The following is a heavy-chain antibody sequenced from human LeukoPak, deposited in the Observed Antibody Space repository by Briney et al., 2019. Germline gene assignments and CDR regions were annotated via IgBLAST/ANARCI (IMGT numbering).Heavy chain of an antibody. J-gene: IGHJ4*02. D-gene: IGHD2-2*01. CDR2: ISSSSSYI. CDR3: TTFEVSYCSSTSCFDY. V-gene: IGHV3-21*01. Sequence: GGSLRLSCAASGFTFSSYSMNWVRQAPGKGLEWVSSISSSSSYIYYADSVKGRFTISRDNSKNTLYLQMNSLRAEDTAVYYCTTFEVSYCSSTSCFDYWGQGTLVTVSS. CDR1: GFTFSSYS.